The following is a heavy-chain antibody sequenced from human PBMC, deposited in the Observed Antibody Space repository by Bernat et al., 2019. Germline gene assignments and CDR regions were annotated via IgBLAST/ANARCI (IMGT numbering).Heavy chain of an antibody. Sequence: QVQLVESGGGVVQPGRSLRLSCAASGFTFSSYGMHWVRQAPGKGLEWVAVISYDGSNKYYADSVKGRFTISRDNSKNTLYLQMNSLRAEDTAVYYCAKPPYGGYTLPPTGFDYWGQGTLVTVSS. J-gene: IGHJ4*02. CDR3: AKPPYGGYTLPPTGFDY. CDR1: GFTFSSYG. D-gene: IGHD5-12*01. CDR2: ISYDGSNK. V-gene: IGHV3-30*18.